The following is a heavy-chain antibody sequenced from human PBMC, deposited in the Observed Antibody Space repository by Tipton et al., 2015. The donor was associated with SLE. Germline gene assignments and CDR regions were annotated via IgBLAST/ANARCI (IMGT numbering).Heavy chain of an antibody. D-gene: IGHD3-9*01. CDR2: INHSGST. V-gene: IGHV4-34*01. CDR3: ASGILTGNAAFDT. Sequence: TLSLTCAVYGGSFSGYYWSWIRQPPGKGLEWIGEINHSGSTNYKPPLKSRVTISVDTSKNQFSLKLSSVTAADTAIYYCASGILTGNAAFDTWGPGTMVTVSS. J-gene: IGHJ3*02. CDR1: GGSFSGYY.